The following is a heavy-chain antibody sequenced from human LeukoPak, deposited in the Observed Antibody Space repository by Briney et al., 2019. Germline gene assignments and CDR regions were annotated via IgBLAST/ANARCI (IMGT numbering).Heavy chain of an antibody. V-gene: IGHV3-21*01. J-gene: IGHJ4*02. D-gene: IGHD1-26*01. CDR1: GFTFSSYS. CDR2: ISSSSSYI. Sequence: GGSLRLSCAASGFTFSSYSMNWVRQAPGKGLEWVSSISSSSSYIYYADSVKGRFTISRDNAKNSLYLQMNSLRAEDTAVYYCARVTADSGSYYDPSPGPFDYWGQGTLVTVSS. CDR3: ARVTADSGSYYDPSPGPFDY.